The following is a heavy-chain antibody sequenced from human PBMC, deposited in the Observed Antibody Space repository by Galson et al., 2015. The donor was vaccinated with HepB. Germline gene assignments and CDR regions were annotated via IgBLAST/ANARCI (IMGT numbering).Heavy chain of an antibody. CDR1: AYTFTDYY. J-gene: IGHJ1*01. Sequence: SVKVSCKASAYTFTDYYIHWVRQAPGQGLEWMGWINPDSGCTNYAQKFQGRVTMTRDTSINTAYMELNRLRSDDSAVYYCARDYYDSSGPPAEYFQHWGQGTLVTVSS. V-gene: IGHV1-2*02. CDR3: ARDYYDSSGPPAEYFQH. D-gene: IGHD3-22*01. CDR2: INPDSGCT.